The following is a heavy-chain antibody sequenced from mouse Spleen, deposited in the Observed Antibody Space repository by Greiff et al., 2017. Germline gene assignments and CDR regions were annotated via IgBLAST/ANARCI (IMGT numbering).Heavy chain of an antibody. V-gene: IGHV1-52*01. CDR2: IDPSDSET. CDR3: ARDRYDGIFDY. CDR1: GYTFTSYW. Sequence: QVQLEQPGAELVRPGSSVKLSCKASGYTFTSYWMHWVKQRPIQGLEWIGNIDPSDSETHYNQKFKDKATLTVDKSSSTAYMQLSSLTSEDSAVYYCARDRYDGIFDYWGQGTTLTVSS. J-gene: IGHJ2*01. D-gene: IGHD2-14*01.